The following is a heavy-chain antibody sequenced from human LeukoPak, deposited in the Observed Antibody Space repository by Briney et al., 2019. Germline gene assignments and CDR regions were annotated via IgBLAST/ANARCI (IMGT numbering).Heavy chain of an antibody. CDR3: ARDRSTRCCTFDY. CDR2: ISYDGSNK. D-gene: IGHD2-2*02. V-gene: IGHV3-30-3*01. Sequence: GGSLRLSCAASGFTFSSYAMHWVRQAPGKGLEWVAVISYDGSNKYYADSVKGRFTISRDNSKNTLYLQMNSLRAEDTAVYYCARDRSTRCCTFDYWGQGTLVTVSS. CDR1: GFTFSSYA. J-gene: IGHJ4*02.